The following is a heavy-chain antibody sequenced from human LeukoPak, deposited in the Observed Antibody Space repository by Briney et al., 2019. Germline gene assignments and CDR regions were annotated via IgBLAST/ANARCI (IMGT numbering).Heavy chain of an antibody. J-gene: IGHJ6*02. CDR2: IQYDGNNK. D-gene: IGHD5-18*01. CDR3: ARGSVTTGPFGMDV. Sequence: PGGSLRLSCAASGFTFSSYGMHWVRQAPGKGLEWVAFIQYDGNNKYYTDSVKGRFTISRDNSKNTLYLQMNSLRAEDTAVYYCARGSVTTGPFGMDVWGQGTTVTVSS. V-gene: IGHV3-30*02. CDR1: GFTFSSYG.